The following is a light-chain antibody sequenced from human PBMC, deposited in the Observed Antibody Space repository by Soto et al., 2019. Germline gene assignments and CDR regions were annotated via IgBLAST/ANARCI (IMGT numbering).Light chain of an antibody. V-gene: IGKV3-20*01. CDR3: QQYGSSWT. CDR2: GAS. J-gene: IGKJ1*01. Sequence: EIVLTQSPGTLSLSPGERATLSCRASQSVSSSHLAWYQQKAGQAPRLLIYGASRRATGIPDRFSGSGSGADLTLTISRLEPEDFAVYYCQQYGSSWTFGQGTKVDIK. CDR1: QSVSSSH.